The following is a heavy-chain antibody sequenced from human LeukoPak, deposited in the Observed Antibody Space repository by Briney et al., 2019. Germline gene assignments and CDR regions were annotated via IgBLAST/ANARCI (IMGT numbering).Heavy chain of an antibody. CDR3: ARDPITMVRGVIFPFDY. D-gene: IGHD3-10*01. Sequence: GASVKVSCKASGYTFTSYGISWVRQAPGQGLEWMGWISAYNGNTNYAQKLQGRVTMTTDTSTSTAYMELRSLRSDDTAVYYCARDPITMVRGVIFPFDYWGQGTLVTVSS. CDR1: GYTFTSYG. CDR2: ISAYNGNT. J-gene: IGHJ4*02. V-gene: IGHV1-18*01.